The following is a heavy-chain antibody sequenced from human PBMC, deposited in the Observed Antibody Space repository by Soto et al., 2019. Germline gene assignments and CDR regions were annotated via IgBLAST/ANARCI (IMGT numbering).Heavy chain of an antibody. Sequence: PGGSLRLSCAASGFTFSSYIMNWVRQAPGKGLEWVSSISSSSSYIYYADSVKGRFTISRDNAKNSLYLQMNSLRAEDTAVYYCARDLCGGDCYSYYYYGMDVWGQGTTVTVSS. D-gene: IGHD2-21*02. CDR1: GFTFSSYI. CDR3: ARDLCGGDCYSYYYYGMDV. J-gene: IGHJ6*02. CDR2: ISSSSSYI. V-gene: IGHV3-21*01.